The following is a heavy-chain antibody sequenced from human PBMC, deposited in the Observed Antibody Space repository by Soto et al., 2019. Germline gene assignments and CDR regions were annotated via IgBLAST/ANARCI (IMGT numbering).Heavy chain of an antibody. V-gene: IGHV4-34*01. Sequence: SETLSLTCAVYGGSFSGYYWSWIRQPPGKGLEWIGEINHSGSTNYNPSLKSRVTISVDTSKNQFSLKLSSVTAADTAVYYCARGSHGSAIMVYANDAFDIWGQGTMVTVSS. D-gene: IGHD2-8*01. J-gene: IGHJ3*02. CDR2: INHSGST. CDR3: ARGSHGSAIMVYANDAFDI. CDR1: GGSFSGYY.